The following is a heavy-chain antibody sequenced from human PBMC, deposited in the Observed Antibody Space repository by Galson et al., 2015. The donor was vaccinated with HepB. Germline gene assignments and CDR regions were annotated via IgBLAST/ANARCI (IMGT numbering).Heavy chain of an antibody. J-gene: IGHJ4*02. CDR1: GYIFITYD. V-gene: IGHV1-8*01. CDR2: MNPDSGNT. D-gene: IGHD6-6*01. Sequence: SVKVSCKVSGYIFITYDINWVRQATGQGLEWMGWMNPDSGNTGYARKFQGRVTMTRDTSTNTAYMELNSLTSADTAVYFCARGRIAYYISSLIDYWGRGTLVTVSS. CDR3: ARGRIAYYISSLIDY.